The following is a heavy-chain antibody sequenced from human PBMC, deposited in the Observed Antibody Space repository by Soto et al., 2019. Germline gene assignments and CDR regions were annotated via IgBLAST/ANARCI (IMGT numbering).Heavy chain of an antibody. J-gene: IGHJ6*02. CDR3: AGGFSNYYGMDV. Sequence: QVQLVESGGGVVQPGRSLRLSCAASGFTFSSYGMHWVRQAPGKGLELVAVISYDGSNKYYADSVKGRFTISRDTSKNTLYLQMNSLRAEDTAVYYCAGGFSNYYGMDVWGQGTTVTVSS. CDR1: GFTFSSYG. CDR2: ISYDGSNK. V-gene: IGHV3-30*03. D-gene: IGHD3-3*02.